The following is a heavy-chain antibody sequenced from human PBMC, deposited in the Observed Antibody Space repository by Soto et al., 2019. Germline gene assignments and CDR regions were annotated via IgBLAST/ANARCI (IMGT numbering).Heavy chain of an antibody. CDR2: IVVGSGNT. CDR1: GFTFTSSA. J-gene: IGHJ6*02. V-gene: IGHV1-58*01. D-gene: IGHD6-19*01. Sequence: SVKVSCKASGFTFTSSAVQWVRQARGQRPEWIGWIVVGSGNTNYAQKFQEGVTITRDMSTSTAYMELSSLRSEDTAVYYCAAEGAREQWLVRMDVWGQGTTVTVSS. CDR3: AAEGAREQWLVRMDV.